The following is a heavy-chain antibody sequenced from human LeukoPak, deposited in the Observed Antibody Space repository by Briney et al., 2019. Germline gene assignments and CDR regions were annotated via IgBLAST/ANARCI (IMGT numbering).Heavy chain of an antibody. CDR3: AREVYYYGSGSYYSLPGGYYFDY. CDR1: GFTFTSYA. V-gene: IGHV3-23*01. CDR2: ISGSGSGT. D-gene: IGHD3-10*01. Sequence: QPGGSLRLSCAASGFTFTSYAMSWVRQAPGKGLEWVSAISGSGSGTYYADSVKGRFTISRDNSKNTLYLQMNSLRAEDTAVYYCAREVYYYGSGSYYSLPGGYYFDYWGQGTLVTVSS. J-gene: IGHJ4*02.